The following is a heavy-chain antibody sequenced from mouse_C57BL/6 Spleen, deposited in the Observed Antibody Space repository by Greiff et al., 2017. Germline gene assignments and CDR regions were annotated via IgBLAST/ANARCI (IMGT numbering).Heavy chain of an antibody. D-gene: IGHD2-3*01. CDR2: INPGSGGT. J-gene: IGHJ4*01. V-gene: IGHV1-54*01. CDR1: GYAFTNYL. CDR3: ARNDGYPYAMDY. Sequence: VQLQQSGAELVRPGTSVKVSCKASGYAFTNYLIEWVKQRPGQGLEWIGVINPGSGGTNYNEKFKGKATLTADKSSSTAYMQLSSLTSEDSAVYFCARNDGYPYAMDYWGQGTSVTVSS.